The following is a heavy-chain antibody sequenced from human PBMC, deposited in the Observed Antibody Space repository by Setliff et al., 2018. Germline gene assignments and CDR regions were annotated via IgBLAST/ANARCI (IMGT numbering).Heavy chain of an antibody. CDR2: IYYSGST. CDR3: AKGGGRYHSDS. J-gene: IGHJ5*01. D-gene: IGHD1-1*01. V-gene: IGHV4-31*03. Sequence: SETLSLTCTVSGGSISSGGYYWSWIRQHPGKGLEWIGYIYYSGSTYYNPSLKSRVTISVDTSKNQFSLKLTSMTAADTAVYYCAKGGGRYHSDSWGQGILVTVSS. CDR1: GGSISSGGYY.